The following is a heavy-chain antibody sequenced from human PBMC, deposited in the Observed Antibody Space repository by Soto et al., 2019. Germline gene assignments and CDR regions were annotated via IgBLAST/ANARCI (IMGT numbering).Heavy chain of an antibody. J-gene: IGHJ3*02. CDR1: GFTFSSYA. CDR2: ISGSGGST. Sequence: EVQLLESGGGLVQPGGSLRLSCAASGFTFSSYAMSWVRQAPGKGLEWVSAISGSGGSTYYADSVKGRFTISRDNSKNTLYLQMNSLSAEDTAVYYCAKDSLYDYGDYVRAFDIWGQGTMLTVSS. D-gene: IGHD4-17*01. V-gene: IGHV3-23*01. CDR3: AKDSLYDYGDYVRAFDI.